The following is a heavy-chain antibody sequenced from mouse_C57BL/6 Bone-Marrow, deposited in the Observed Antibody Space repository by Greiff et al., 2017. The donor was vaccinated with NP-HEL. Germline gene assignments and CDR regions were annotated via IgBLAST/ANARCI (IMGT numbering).Heavy chain of an antibody. CDR3: ARRTNRAWFAY. D-gene: IGHD4-1*01. J-gene: IGHJ3*01. V-gene: IGHV5-12*01. Sequence: EVMLVESGGGLVQPGGSLKLSCAASGFTFSDYYMYWVRQTPEKRLEWVAYISNGGGSTYYPDTVKGRFTISRDNAKNTLYLQMSRLKSEDTAMYYCARRTNRAWFAYWGQGTLVTVSA. CDR2: ISNGGGST. CDR1: GFTFSDYY.